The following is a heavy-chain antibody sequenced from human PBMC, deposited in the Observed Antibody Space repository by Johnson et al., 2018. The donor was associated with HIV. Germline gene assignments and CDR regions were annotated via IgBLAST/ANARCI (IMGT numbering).Heavy chain of an antibody. D-gene: IGHD3-3*01. V-gene: IGHV3-9*01. Sequence: LGVSCAASGFTFDDYAIHRVRQAPGKGLEWVSGISWNSGSTGYADSVKGRFTISRDNAKNSLYLQMNSLRAEDTALYFCAKDIRVKELRFLERLLVLGIFDIWGQGTMVTVSA. J-gene: IGHJ3*02. CDR3: AKDIRVKELRFLERLLVLGIFDI. CDR1: GFTFDDYA. CDR2: ISWNSGST.